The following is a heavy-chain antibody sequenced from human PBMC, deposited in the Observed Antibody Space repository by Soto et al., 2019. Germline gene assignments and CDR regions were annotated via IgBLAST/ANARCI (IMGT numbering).Heavy chain of an antibody. D-gene: IGHD3-16*01. J-gene: IGHJ5*02. CDR2: ISGSGGST. CDR3: AKDSTWGPNWFDP. Sequence: GGCLRLSCAASGFPFSSYAMSWVRQAPGKGLEWVSAISGSGGSTYYADSVKGRFTISRDNSKNTLYLQMNSLRAEDTAVYYCAKDSTWGPNWFDPWGQGTLVTVSS. V-gene: IGHV3-23*01. CDR1: GFPFSSYA.